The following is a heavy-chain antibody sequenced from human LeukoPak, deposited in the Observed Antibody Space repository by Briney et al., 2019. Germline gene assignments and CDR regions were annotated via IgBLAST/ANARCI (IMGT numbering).Heavy chain of an antibody. CDR3: ARKLGTPGP. CDR1: GFSFSSYA. Sequence: GGSLRLSCAVSGFSFSSYAMSWVRQAPGKGLEWVSAISGSGGDTYYADSVKGRFTISRDNSKNTLYLQMDSLRAEDTAVYYCARKLGTPGPWGQGTLVTVSS. V-gene: IGHV3-23*01. D-gene: IGHD4-23*01. CDR2: ISGSGGDT. J-gene: IGHJ5*02.